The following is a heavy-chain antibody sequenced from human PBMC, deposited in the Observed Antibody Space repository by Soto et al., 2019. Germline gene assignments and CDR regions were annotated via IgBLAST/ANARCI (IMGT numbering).Heavy chain of an antibody. Sequence: SETLSLTCTVSGGSISSYYWSWIRQPPGKGLEWIGYIYYSGNTNYNPSLKSRVTISVDTSKNQFSLKLSSVTAADTAVYYCARMTGWDYFDYWGQGTLVTVSS. CDR1: GGSISSYY. J-gene: IGHJ4*02. CDR2: IYYSGNT. CDR3: ARMTGWDYFDY. D-gene: IGHD3-9*01. V-gene: IGHV4-59*01.